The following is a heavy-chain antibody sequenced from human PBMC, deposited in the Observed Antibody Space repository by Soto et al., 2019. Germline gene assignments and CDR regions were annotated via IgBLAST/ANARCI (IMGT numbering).Heavy chain of an antibody. J-gene: IGHJ4*02. CDR3: ARGFGRFNY. CDR1: GFTFNDFE. V-gene: IGHV3-48*03. D-gene: IGHD3-10*01. Sequence: EVQLLESGGGLVQPGGSLRLSCGVSGFTFNDFEMNWVRQAPGKGLEWLAYIDGSGTTKKYADSVRGRFTNSRDNPNNSLFLQMSSLRAADNAIYYCARGFGRFNYWGQGTLVSVSS. CDR2: IDGSGTTK.